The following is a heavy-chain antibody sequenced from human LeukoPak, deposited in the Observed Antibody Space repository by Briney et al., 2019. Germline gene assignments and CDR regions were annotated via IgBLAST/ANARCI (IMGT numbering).Heavy chain of an antibody. V-gene: IGHV4-39*07. CDR2: IYYSGSA. CDR3: ARDASRIAAAAY. Sequence: SETLSLTCTVSGGSISSSSYYWGWIRQPPGKGLEWIGSIYYSGSAYYNPSLESRVTISVDTSKNQFSLKLSSVTAADTAVYYCARDASRIAAAAYWGQGTLVTVSS. J-gene: IGHJ4*02. CDR1: GGSISSSSYY. D-gene: IGHD6-13*01.